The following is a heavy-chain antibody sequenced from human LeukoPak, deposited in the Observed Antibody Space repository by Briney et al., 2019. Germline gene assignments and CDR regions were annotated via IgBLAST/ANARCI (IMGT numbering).Heavy chain of an antibody. Sequence: SETLSLTCTFSGGSVRSYYWGWVRQPPGGGLEWIAYIHNSGSTNYNPSLKSRVTISVDTSKNHFSLKLSSVTAADTAVYYCVRDWEGFNFDIWGQGTMVTVSS. D-gene: IGHD1-26*01. CDR1: GGSVRSYY. J-gene: IGHJ3*02. CDR3: VRDWEGFNFDI. V-gene: IGHV4-59*02. CDR2: IHNSGST.